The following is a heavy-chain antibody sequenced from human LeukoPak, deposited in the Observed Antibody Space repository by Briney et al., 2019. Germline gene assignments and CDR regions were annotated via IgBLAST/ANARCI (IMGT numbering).Heavy chain of an antibody. J-gene: IGHJ4*02. D-gene: IGHD6-19*01. CDR3: AKTLSSGWSGKYYFDY. Sequence: GGCLRLSCAASGFTFSTYAISWVRQAPGKGLEWVSGSGNGDNTYYADSVKGRFTIYRDNSKSRLSLQMNSLRAEDTAVYYCAKTLSSGWSGKYYFDYWGQATLVSVSS. CDR2: SGNGDNT. CDR1: GFTFSTYA. V-gene: IGHV3-23*01.